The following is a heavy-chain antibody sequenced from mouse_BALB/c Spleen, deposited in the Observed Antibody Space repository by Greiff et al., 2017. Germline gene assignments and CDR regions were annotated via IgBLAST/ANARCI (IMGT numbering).Heavy chain of an antibody. D-gene: IGHD2-1*01. CDR1: GYTFTSYW. Sequence: QVQLQQSGAELAKPGASVKMSCKASGYTFTSYWMHWVKQRPGQGLEWIGYINPSTGYTEYNQKFKDKATLTADKSSSTAYMQLSSLTSEDSAVYYCARSAGGNYVWFAYWGQGTLVTVSA. CDR2: INPSTGYT. CDR3: ARSAGGNYVWFAY. J-gene: IGHJ3*01. V-gene: IGHV1-7*01.